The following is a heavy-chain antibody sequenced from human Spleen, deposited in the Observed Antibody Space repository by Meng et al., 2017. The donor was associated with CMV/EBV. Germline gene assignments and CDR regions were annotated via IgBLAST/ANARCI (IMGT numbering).Heavy chain of an antibody. CDR2: ISYDGSNK. D-gene: IGHD2-2*01. V-gene: IGHV3-30*19. J-gene: IGHJ4*02. CDR3: ATEKLNCSSTSCPYYFDY. CDR1: GFTFSSYG. Sequence: QVQLVESGXGVVQPGGXLRLSCAASGFTFSSYGMHWVRQAPGKGLEWVAVISYDGSNKYYADSVKGRFTISRDNSKNTLYLQMNSLKAEDTAVYYCATEKLNCSSTSCPYYFDYWGQGTLVTVSS.